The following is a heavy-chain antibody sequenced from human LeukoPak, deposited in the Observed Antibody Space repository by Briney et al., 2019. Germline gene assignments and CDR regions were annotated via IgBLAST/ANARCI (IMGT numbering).Heavy chain of an antibody. D-gene: IGHD2-8*02. CDR2: IRFDETEK. Sequence: GGSLILSCAASGFSFNNYRMHWVRHTPSKGPEGVAFIRFDETEKLYADSVRGRITISRDNSRNTLYLQMNSLRAEDSALYFCAKGTLGSCSGAKCYEFDNWGQGTLVTVSS. V-gene: IGHV3-30*02. CDR3: AKGTLGSCSGAKCYEFDN. CDR1: GFSFNNYR. J-gene: IGHJ4*02.